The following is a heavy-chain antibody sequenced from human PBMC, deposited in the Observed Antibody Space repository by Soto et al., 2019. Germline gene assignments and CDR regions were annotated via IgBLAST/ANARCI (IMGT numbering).Heavy chain of an antibody. J-gene: IGHJ6*02. CDR3: ARDLGSGWSYYYYGMDV. Sequence: RASVKVSCKASGGTFSSYAISWVRQAPGQGLEWMGGIIPIFGTANYAQKFQGRVTITADESTSTAYMELSSLRSEDTAVYYCARDLGSGWSYYYYGMDVWGQGTTVTVSS. CDR2: IIPIFGTA. D-gene: IGHD6-19*01. CDR1: GGTFSSYA. V-gene: IGHV1-69*13.